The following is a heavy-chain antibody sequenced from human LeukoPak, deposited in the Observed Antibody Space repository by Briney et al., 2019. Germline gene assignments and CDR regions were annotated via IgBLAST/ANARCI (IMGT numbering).Heavy chain of an antibody. V-gene: IGHV4-39*01. CDR3: ARHGRLQSSFKSFDD. J-gene: IGHJ4*02. Sequence: KPSETLSLTCTVSGGSLRSDFYYWGWIRQPPGKGLEWIGSMYYSGGTYYNPSLMSRVTMSVDTSNNQFSLNLNSVTAADTAVYFCARHGRLQSSFKSFDDWGQGSLVTVS. D-gene: IGHD3/OR15-3a*01. CDR2: MYYSGGT. CDR1: GGSLRSDFYY.